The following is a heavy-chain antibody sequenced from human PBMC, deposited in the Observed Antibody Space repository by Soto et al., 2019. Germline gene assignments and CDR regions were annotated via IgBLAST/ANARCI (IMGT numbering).Heavy chain of an antibody. J-gene: IGHJ5*02. D-gene: IGHD2-2*01. CDR2: IYWDDDK. Sequence: QITLKESGPTLVKPTQTLTLTCTFSGFSLSTSGVGVGWIRQPPGKALEWLALIYWDDDKRYSPSLKSTLTITKVTSKNQVVLTMTNMDPVDTATYYCAHTGGRGYCISTSCPSNWFDPWGQGTLVTVSS. CDR1: GFSLSTSGVG. CDR3: AHTGGRGYCISTSCPSNWFDP. V-gene: IGHV2-5*02.